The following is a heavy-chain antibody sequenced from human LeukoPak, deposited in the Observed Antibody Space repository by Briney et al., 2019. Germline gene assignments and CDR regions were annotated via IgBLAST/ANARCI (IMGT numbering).Heavy chain of an antibody. CDR2: IYTSGST. CDR3: ARDFLEWLCCNWLDP. D-gene: IGHD3-3*01. V-gene: IGHV4-4*07. Sequence: SETLSLTRTVSGGSISSYYWSWIRQPAGKGLEWIGRIYTSGSTNYNPSLKSRVTISVDTSKNQFSLKLSSVTAADTAVYYCARDFLEWLCCNWLDPWGQGTLVTVSS. J-gene: IGHJ5*02. CDR1: GGSISSYY.